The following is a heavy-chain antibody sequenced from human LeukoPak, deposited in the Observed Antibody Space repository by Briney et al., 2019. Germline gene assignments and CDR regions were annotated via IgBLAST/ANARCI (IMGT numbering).Heavy chain of an antibody. J-gene: IGHJ4*02. V-gene: IGHV4-34*01. CDR1: GGSFSGYY. D-gene: IGHD5-18*01. CDR3: ARDRRIQLWSDFDY. CDR2: INHSGST. Sequence: SETLSLTCAVYGGSFSGYYWSWIRQPPGKGLEWIGEINHSGSTNYNPSLKSRVTISVDTSKNQFSLKLSSVTAADTAVYYCARDRRIQLWSDFDYWGQGTLVTVSS.